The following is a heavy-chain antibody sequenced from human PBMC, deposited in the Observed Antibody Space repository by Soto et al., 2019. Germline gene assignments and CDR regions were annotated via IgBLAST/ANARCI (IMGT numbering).Heavy chain of an antibody. V-gene: IGHV3-23*01. CDR1: GFTFSSYA. D-gene: IGHD2-2*01. J-gene: IGHJ6*02. Sequence: EVQLLESGGGLVQPGGSLRLSCAASGFTFSSYAMKWVRQAPGKGLEWVSLIGESGTPTYYADSVKGRFTISRDNSGNTLFLEVYSLIAEDTAVYYCSRYIPGVRYYGMDVCAHGTTVTVSS. CDR3: SRYIPGVRYYGMDV. CDR2: IGESGTPT.